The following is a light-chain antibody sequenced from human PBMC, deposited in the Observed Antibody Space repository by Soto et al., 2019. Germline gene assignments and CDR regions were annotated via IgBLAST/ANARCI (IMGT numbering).Light chain of an antibody. CDR3: QQLVTHPPLT. V-gene: IGKV1-9*01. CDR2: AAA. Sequence: DIQLTQSPSFLSASVGDRVTITCRASQGITNYLAWYQQKPGKAPNLLIYAAATLQSGVPSRFSGSGSGTEFTLTISSLQPEYFATYYCQQLVTHPPLTFGGGTKVEI. J-gene: IGKJ4*01. CDR1: QGITNY.